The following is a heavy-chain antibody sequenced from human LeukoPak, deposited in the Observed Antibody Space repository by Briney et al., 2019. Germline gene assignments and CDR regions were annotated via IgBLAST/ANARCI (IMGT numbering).Heavy chain of an antibody. Sequence: GRSLRLSCAASGFTFSSYAMHWVRQAPGKGLEWVAVISYDGSNKYYADSVKGRFTISRDNSKNTLYLQMNSLRAEDTAVYYRARYAVAGTAFDYWGQGTLVTVSS. V-gene: IGHV3-30*04. CDR1: GFTFSSYA. D-gene: IGHD6-19*01. CDR2: ISYDGSNK. CDR3: ARYAVAGTAFDY. J-gene: IGHJ4*02.